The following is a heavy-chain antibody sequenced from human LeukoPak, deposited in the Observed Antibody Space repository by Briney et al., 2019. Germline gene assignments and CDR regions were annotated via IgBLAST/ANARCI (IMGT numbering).Heavy chain of an antibody. V-gene: IGHV3-33*06. J-gene: IGHJ4*02. CDR1: GFTFSNYV. D-gene: IGHD6-19*01. CDR3: AKDQLSRGWSYFDY. CDR2: ISSDGSPK. Sequence: GGSLRLSRAASGFTFSNYVMHWVRQAPGKGLEWVAIISSDGSPKSYADSVKGRFSISRDNSKNTLYLEMNSLRAEDTAVYYCAKDQLSRGWSYFDYWGQGTLVTVSS.